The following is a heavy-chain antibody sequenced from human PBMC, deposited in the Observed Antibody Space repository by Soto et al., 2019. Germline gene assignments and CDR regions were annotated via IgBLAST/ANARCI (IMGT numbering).Heavy chain of an antibody. V-gene: IGHV4-39*01. Sequence: SETLSLTCTVSGASISSSSYLWGWIRQPPGKGLEWIGSIYYSGSTYYNPSFNSRATISLDTSKNQFSLKLSSVTAADTAVYYCARHGGPSRTGTGFGYWGQGTQVTVSS. D-gene: IGHD1-1*01. CDR1: GASISSSSYL. CDR2: IYYSGST. J-gene: IGHJ4*02. CDR3: ARHGGPSRTGTGFGY.